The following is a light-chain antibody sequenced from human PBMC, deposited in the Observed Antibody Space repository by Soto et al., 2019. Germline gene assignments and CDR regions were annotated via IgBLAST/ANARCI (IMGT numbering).Light chain of an antibody. CDR1: SSDIGGYKY. V-gene: IGLV2-8*01. CDR3: SSYGGSNNFYV. Sequence: QSVLTQPPSASGSPGQSVTISCTGTSSDIGGYKYVSWYQQHPGRAPKLMIYEVSKRPSGVPDRFSGSKPGNTASLTVSGLQAEDEADYYCSSYGGSNNFYVFGTGTKVTVL. CDR2: EVS. J-gene: IGLJ1*01.